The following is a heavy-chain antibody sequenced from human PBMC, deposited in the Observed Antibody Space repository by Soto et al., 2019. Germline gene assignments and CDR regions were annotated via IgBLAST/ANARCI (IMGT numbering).Heavy chain of an antibody. J-gene: IGHJ4*02. CDR1: GFTFSSYG. D-gene: IGHD6-19*01. Sequence: QVQLVESGGGVVQPGRSLRLSCAASGFTFSSYGMHWVRQAPGKGLEWVAVISYDGSNKYYADSVKGRFTISRDNSKNTLYLPMNSLRAEDTAVYYCAKDPGGQAVALDYWVQGTLVTVSS. CDR3: AKDPGGQAVALDY. CDR2: ISYDGSNK. V-gene: IGHV3-30*18.